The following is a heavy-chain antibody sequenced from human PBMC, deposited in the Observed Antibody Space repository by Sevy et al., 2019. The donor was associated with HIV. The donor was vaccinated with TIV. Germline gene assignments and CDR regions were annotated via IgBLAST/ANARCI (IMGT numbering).Heavy chain of an antibody. V-gene: IGHV3-23*01. CDR2: ISGSGGST. D-gene: IGHD6-19*01. CDR3: AKDGAVAWDFDY. J-gene: IGHJ4*02. Sequence: GGSLRLSCAASGFTFSSYAMSWVRQAPGKGLEWVSAISGSGGSTYYADSVKGRFTISRDKSKNTLYLQMNSLRAEDTAVYYCAKDGAVAWDFDYWGQGTLVTVSS. CDR1: GFTFSSYA.